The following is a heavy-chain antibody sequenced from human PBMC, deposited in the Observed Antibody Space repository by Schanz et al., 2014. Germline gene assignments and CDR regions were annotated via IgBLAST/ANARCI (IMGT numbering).Heavy chain of an antibody. CDR2: ISSGGTTT. CDR1: GFIFSDYY. V-gene: IGHV3-11*01. D-gene: IGHD2-8*02. Sequence: VQLVESGGGLVQPGGSLRLSCAASGFIFSDYYMAWIRQAPGKGPEYVSYISSGGTTTYHSDSVKGRFTISRDSAENSLYLQMNSLRAEDTAVYYCAKSLESCPGGRCSRGYFDYWGQGTLVTVSS. J-gene: IGHJ4*02. CDR3: AKSLESCPGGRCSRGYFDY.